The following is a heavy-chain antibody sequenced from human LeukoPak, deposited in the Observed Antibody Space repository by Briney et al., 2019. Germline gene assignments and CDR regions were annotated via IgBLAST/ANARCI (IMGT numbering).Heavy chain of an antibody. CDR2: SYYSGST. CDR3: ARNHRYSSGWYNWFDP. CDR1: GGSISSSSYY. V-gene: IGHV4-39*07. D-gene: IGHD6-19*01. Sequence: SETLSLTCTVSGGSISSSSYYWGWIRQPPGKGLEWIGSSYYSGSTYYNPSLKSRVTISVDTSKNQFSLKLSSVTAADTAVYYCARNHRYSSGWYNWFDPWGQGTLVTVSS. J-gene: IGHJ5*02.